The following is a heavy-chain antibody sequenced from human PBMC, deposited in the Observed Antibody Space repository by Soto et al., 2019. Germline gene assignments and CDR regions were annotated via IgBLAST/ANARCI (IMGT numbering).Heavy chain of an antibody. CDR3: ARVGDSSGWYNWDYFDY. J-gene: IGHJ4*02. Sequence: SETLSLTCAVSGGSISSGGYSCNWIRQPPGKGLEWIGYIYHSGSTYYNPSLKSRVTISVDRSKNQFSLKLSSVTAADTAVYYCARVGDSSGWYNWDYFDYWGQGTLVTVS. CDR2: IYHSGST. CDR1: GGSISSGGYS. V-gene: IGHV4-30-2*01. D-gene: IGHD6-19*01.